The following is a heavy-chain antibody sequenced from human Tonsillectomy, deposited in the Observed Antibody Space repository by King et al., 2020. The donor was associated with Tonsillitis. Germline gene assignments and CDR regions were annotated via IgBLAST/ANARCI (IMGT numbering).Heavy chain of an antibody. CDR1: GGSVSSGDYY. CDR3: ASWRAPRPHYYYGMDV. CDR2: IYYSGST. V-gene: IGHV4-30-4*01. J-gene: IGHJ6*02. Sequence: VQLQESGPGLVKPSQTLSLTCSVSGGSVSSGDYYWSWIRQPPGKGLEWIGYIYYSGSTYYNPSLKSRVTISIDTSRNQFSLKQSSVTAADTAVYYCASWRAPRPHYYYGMDVWGQGTTVTVSS. D-gene: IGHD6-6*01.